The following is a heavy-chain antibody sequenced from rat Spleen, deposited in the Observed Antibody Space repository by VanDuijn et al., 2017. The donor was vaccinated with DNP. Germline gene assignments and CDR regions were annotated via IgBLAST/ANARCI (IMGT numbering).Heavy chain of an antibody. CDR2: VIYDGRTT. D-gene: IGHD1-12*03. V-gene: IGHV5S10*01. CDR1: GFIFSDYA. Sequence: EVQLVESGGGLVPPGNSLKLSCAASGFIFSDYAMAWVRRSPKKGLEWVASVIYDGRTTYYRDSVKGRFTISRDNAKSTLYLQMDSLKSEDTATYYCATSGYGFDGYPFAYWGQGTLVTVSS. J-gene: IGHJ3*01. CDR3: ATSGYGFDGYPFAY.